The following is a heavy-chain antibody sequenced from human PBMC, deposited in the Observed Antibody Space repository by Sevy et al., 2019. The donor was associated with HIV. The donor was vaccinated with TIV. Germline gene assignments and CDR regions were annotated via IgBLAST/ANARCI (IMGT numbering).Heavy chain of an antibody. CDR2: ISGSGGRT. Sequence: GGSLRLSCKASGFNFNNYAMSWVRQAPGKGLEWVSTISGSGGRTYTADSVRGRLTISRDKSKRTVYLQMNSLRGDDTAIYYCAEDPYSSGEYFQKWGQGARVTVSS. V-gene: IGHV3-23*01. CDR3: AEDPYSSGEYFQK. J-gene: IGHJ1*01. D-gene: IGHD3-22*01. CDR1: GFNFNNYA.